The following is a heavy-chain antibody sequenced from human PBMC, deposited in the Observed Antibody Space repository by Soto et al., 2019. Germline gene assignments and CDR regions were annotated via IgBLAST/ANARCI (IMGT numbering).Heavy chain of an antibody. V-gene: IGHV4-28*01. CDR2: IYYTGST. J-gene: IGHJ5*02. D-gene: IGHD1-26*01. CDR1: GYSISSSHW. CDR3: ARSIGELLSLDP. Sequence: QVQLQESGPGLVKPSDTLSLTCAVSGYSISSSHWWGWIRQPPGKGLEWIGYIYYTGSTYFNPSLKSRVTLSVDTSKHQFALELSSVTAVDTAVYYCARSIGELLSLDPWGQGTLVTVSS.